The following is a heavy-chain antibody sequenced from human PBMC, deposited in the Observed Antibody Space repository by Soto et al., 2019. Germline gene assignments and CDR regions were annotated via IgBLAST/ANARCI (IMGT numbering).Heavy chain of an antibody. CDR2: ISGSGGST. J-gene: IGHJ6*02. Sequence: LGLSCAASGFTFSSYAMSWVRQAPGKGLEWVSAISGSGGSTYYADSVKGRFTISRDNSKNTLYLQMNSLRAEDTAVYYCAKGVVGPYYYYGMDVWGQGITVTVSS. CDR1: GFTFSSYA. CDR3: AKGVVGPYYYYGMDV. D-gene: IGHD2-15*01. V-gene: IGHV3-23*01.